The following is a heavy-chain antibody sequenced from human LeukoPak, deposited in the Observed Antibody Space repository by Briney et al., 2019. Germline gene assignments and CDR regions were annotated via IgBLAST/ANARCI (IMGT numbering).Heavy chain of an antibody. CDR2: ISAYTGNT. V-gene: IGHV1-18*01. CDR3: ARVASTTCDCPDYFDY. CDR1: GYTFTTFG. Sequence: GASVKVSCKASGYTFTTFGITWLRQAPGQGLEWMGWISAYTGNTNYAPKFQGRVTMTTDTSTSTAHMELRSLTSDDTAVYYCARVASTTCDCPDYFDYWGQGTLVTVSS. D-gene: IGHD2-2*01. J-gene: IGHJ4*02.